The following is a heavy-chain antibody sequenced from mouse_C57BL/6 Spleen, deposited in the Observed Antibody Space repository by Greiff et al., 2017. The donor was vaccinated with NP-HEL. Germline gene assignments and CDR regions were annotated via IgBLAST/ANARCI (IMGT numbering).Heavy chain of an antibody. Sequence: VQVVESGGDLVKPGGSLKLSCAASGFTFSSYGMSWVRQTPDKRLEWVATISSGGSYTYYPDSVKGRFTISRDNAKNTLYLQMSSLKSEDTAMYYCARHGSSYENYFDYWGQGTTLTVSS. CDR3: ARHGSSYENYFDY. D-gene: IGHD1-1*01. CDR2: ISSGGSYT. CDR1: GFTFSSYG. V-gene: IGHV5-6*01. J-gene: IGHJ2*01.